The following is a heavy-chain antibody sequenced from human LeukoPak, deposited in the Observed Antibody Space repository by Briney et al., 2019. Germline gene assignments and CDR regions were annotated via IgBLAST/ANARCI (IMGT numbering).Heavy chain of an antibody. D-gene: IGHD6-13*01. Sequence: ASVKVSCKASGYTFTSYDINWVRQATGQGLEWMGWMNPNSGNTGYAQKFQGRVTITRNTSISTAYMELSSLRSEDTAVYYCARVQGWAYSSSWSSFDYWGQGTLVTVSS. CDR3: ARVQGWAYSSSWSSFDY. CDR2: MNPNSGNT. J-gene: IGHJ4*02. CDR1: GYTFTSYD. V-gene: IGHV1-8*03.